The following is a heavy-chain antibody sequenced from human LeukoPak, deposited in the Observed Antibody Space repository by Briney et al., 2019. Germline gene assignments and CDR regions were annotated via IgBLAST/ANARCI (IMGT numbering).Heavy chain of an antibody. D-gene: IGHD2-2*01. J-gene: IGHJ6*03. V-gene: IGHV4-4*07. CDR2: IYTSGST. CDR3: ARDIGYCSSTSCRRDYYMDV. CDR1: GGSISSYY. Sequence: PSETLSLTCTVSGGSISSYYWSWIRQPAGKGLEWIGRIYTSGSTNYNPSLKSRVTMSVDTSKNQFSLKLSSVTAADTAVYYCARDIGYCSSTSCRRDYYMDVWGKGTTVTVSS.